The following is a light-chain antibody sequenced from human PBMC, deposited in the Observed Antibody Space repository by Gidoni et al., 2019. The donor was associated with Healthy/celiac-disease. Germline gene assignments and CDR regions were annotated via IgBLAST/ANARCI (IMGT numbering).Light chain of an antibody. CDR1: QGISNY. J-gene: IGKJ1*01. V-gene: IGKV1-27*01. Sequence: DIQMTQSPSSLSASVGDRVTITCRASQGISNYLAWYQQKPGKVPKLLIYAASTLQSGVPSRFSGSGSGTDFTLTISSLHPEDVATYYCQKYNSAPQVTFGQGTKVEIK. CDR3: QKYNSAPQVT. CDR2: AAS.